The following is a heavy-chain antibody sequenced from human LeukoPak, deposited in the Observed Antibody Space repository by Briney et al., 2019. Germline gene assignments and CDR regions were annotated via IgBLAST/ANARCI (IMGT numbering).Heavy chain of an antibody. J-gene: IGHJ3*02. CDR1: GYSFTSYW. CDR3: ATERFDCSSTSCYFDDAFDI. D-gene: IGHD2-2*01. Sequence: GESLKISRKGSGYSFTSYWIGWVRQMPGKGLEWMGIIYPGDSDTRYSPSFQGQVTISADKSISTASLQWSSLKASDTAMYYCATERFDCSSTSCYFDDAFDIWGQGTMVTVSS. CDR2: IYPGDSDT. V-gene: IGHV5-51*01.